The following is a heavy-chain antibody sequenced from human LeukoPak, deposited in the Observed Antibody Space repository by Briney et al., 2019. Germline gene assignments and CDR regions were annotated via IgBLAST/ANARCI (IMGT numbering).Heavy chain of an antibody. J-gene: IGHJ3*02. CDR2: IYYSGST. V-gene: IGHV4-39*01. D-gene: IGHD2-2*01. CDR3: ATYCSSTSCPHRRAFDI. Sequence: PSETLSLTCTVSGGPISSSSYYWGWIRQPPGKGLEWIGTIYYSGSTYYNPSLKSRVTISVDTSNDQFSLKLSSVTAADTAVYYCATYCSSTSCPHRRAFDIWGQGTMVTVSS. CDR1: GGPISSSSYY.